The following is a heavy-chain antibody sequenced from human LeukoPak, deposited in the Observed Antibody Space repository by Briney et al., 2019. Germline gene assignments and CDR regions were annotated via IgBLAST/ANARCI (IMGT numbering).Heavy chain of an antibody. D-gene: IGHD3-22*01. CDR3: SRDVSGYYDSSGYY. CDR2: IRSKAYGATT. CDR1: GFTFSDYA. Sequence: GGSLRLSCTASGFTFSDYAMSWVRQAPGKGLEWVGFIRSKAYGATTEYAAPVRGRFTISRDDSKSIAYLQMNSLKTEDTAVYYCSRDVSGYYDSSGYYWGQGTLVTVSS. J-gene: IGHJ4*02. V-gene: IGHV3-49*04.